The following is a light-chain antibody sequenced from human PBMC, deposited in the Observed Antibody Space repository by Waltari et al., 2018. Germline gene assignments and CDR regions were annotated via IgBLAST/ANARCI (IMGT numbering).Light chain of an antibody. CDR1: QSVGSSD. Sequence: EIVLAQSPDTLSLSQGETATLSCRASQSVGSSDLIWYQQKPGQAPRLLIFATSYWATGIPDRFSGSGSGTDFTLTISRLEPEDVAIYYCQHYGISFPVTFGQGTRLEIK. V-gene: IGKV3-20*01. CDR2: ATS. CDR3: QHYGISFPVT. J-gene: IGKJ5*01.